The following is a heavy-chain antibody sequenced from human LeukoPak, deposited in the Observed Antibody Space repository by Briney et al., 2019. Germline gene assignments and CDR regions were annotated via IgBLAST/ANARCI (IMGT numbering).Heavy chain of an antibody. J-gene: IGHJ5*02. V-gene: IGHV6-1*01. CDR2: TYYRSNWYN. Sequence: SQTLSLTCAISGDSVSSNSAAWNWFRQSPSRGLEWLGRTYYRSNWYNDYAVSVKSRITINPDTSKNQFSLQLNSVTPEDTAVYYCARQGFRRFDPWGQGILVTVSS. CDR3: ARQGFRRFDP. CDR1: GDSVSSNSAA.